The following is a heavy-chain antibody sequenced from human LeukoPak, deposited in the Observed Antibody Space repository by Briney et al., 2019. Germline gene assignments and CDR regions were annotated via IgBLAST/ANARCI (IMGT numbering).Heavy chain of an antibody. Sequence: ASVKVSCKASGYSFISYYMHWVRQAPGQGLEWMGMINPSDGGTNYAQNFQGRVTMTRDTSTSTVYMELSSLRSEDTAVYYCASRGEPRDGELFDYWGQGTLVTVSS. D-gene: IGHD3-10*01. V-gene: IGHV1-46*01. CDR1: GYSFISYY. CDR2: INPSDGGT. J-gene: IGHJ4*02. CDR3: ASRGEPRDGELFDY.